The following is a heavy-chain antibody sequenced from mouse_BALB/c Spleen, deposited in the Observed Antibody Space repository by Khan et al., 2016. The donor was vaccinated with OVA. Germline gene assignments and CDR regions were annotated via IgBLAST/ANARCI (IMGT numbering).Heavy chain of an antibody. V-gene: IGHV2-9*02. J-gene: IGHJ4*01. D-gene: IGHD2-4*01. CDR2: IWTGGNT. CDR3: GRDRLRLAMDS. CDR1: GFSFTSYG. Sequence: QVQLKESGPGLVAPSQSLSITCTVSGFSFTSYGVHWIRQPPGKGLEWLGVIWTGGNTNYNSALMSRLSISKDNSKSQVFLKMNSLQTDDTAIYYCGRDRLRLAMDSWGQGTSVTVSS.